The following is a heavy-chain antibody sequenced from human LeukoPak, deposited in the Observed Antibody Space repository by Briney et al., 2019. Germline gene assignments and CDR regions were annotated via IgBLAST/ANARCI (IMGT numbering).Heavy chain of an antibody. CDR3: ARDPYDSSGYHAFDI. Sequence: GGSLRLSCATSGFIFSRYWMSWVRQAPGKGLEWVSSISSSSSYIYYADSVKGRFTISRDNAKNSLYLQMNSLRAEDTAVYYCARDPYDSSGYHAFDIWGQGTMVTVSS. CDR1: GFIFSRYW. CDR2: ISSSSSYI. J-gene: IGHJ3*02. D-gene: IGHD3-22*01. V-gene: IGHV3-21*01.